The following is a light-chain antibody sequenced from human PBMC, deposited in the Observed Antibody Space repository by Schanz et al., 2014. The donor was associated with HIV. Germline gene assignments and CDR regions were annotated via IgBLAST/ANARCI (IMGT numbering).Light chain of an antibody. CDR3: QQSYSAWT. Sequence: DIQMTQSPSSLSASVGDRVTITCRASQSISRFLNWYQQKPGKAPKLLIYATSNFQSGVPSRFSGSGSGTDFTLTISRLQPEDFATYYCQQSYSAWTFGQGIKVEIK. V-gene: IGKV1-39*01. J-gene: IGKJ1*01. CDR2: ATS. CDR1: QSISRF.